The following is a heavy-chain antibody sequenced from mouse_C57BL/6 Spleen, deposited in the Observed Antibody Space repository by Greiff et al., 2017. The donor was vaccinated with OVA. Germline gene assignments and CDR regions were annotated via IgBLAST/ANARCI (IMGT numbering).Heavy chain of an antibody. CDR1: GYTFTSYW. V-gene: IGHV1-50*01. J-gene: IGHJ2*01. CDR3: ARRGRLDHYFDY. CDR2: IDPSDSYT. Sequence: VQLQQPGAELVKPGASVKLSCKASGYTFTSYWMQWVKQRPGQGLEWIGEIDPSDSYTNYNQKFKGKATLTVDTSSSTAYMQLSSLTSEDSAVYYCARRGRLDHYFDYWGQGTTLTVSS. D-gene: IGHD3-2*02.